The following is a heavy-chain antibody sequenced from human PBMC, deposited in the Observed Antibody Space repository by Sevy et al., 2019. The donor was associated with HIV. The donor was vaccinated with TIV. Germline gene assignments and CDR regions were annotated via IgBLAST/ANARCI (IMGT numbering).Heavy chain of an antibody. J-gene: IGHJ4*02. CDR1: GISISAYA. CDR2: ISAAGYST. Sequence: GGSLRLSCSGSGISISAYAMTWVRQTPGKGLEWVSGISAAGYSTYYADSVQGRFSISRDNSKNTFYLQMNSLRADDTAIYYCATVAYNDFLTRYPLHFHYWGQGSLVTVSS. V-gene: IGHV3-23*01. D-gene: IGHD3-9*01. CDR3: ATVAYNDFLTRYPLHFHY.